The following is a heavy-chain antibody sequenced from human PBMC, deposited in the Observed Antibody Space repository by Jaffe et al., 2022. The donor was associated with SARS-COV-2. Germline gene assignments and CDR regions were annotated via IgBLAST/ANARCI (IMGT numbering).Heavy chain of an antibody. D-gene: IGHD2-15*01. J-gene: IGHJ4*02. CDR2: ISAYNGKT. V-gene: IGHV1-18*01. CDR3: ARDKPDSCYWSDY. Sequence: QVHLVQSGAEVKKPGASVKVSCEASGYTFNNYAISWVRQAPGQGLEWVGWISAYNGKTNFAQKFHDRVTMTTDTSTSTAYMELRSLRSDDTAVYYCARDKPDSCYWSDYWGQGTLVTVSS. CDR1: GYTFNNYA.